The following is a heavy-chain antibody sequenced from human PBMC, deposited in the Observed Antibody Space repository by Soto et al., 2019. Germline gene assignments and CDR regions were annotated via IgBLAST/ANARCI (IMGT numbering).Heavy chain of an antibody. Sequence: PGGSLRLSCGVSGFTVSANDGSWVRQAPEKGLEWVSVIYRGGDKYYSASVKGRFTVSRDDSKNMFYLQMTSLRAEDTAMYYCEGSNGYFVRASWGQGTPVTVSS. D-gene: IGHD3-22*01. CDR3: EGSNGYFVRAS. CDR1: GFTVSAND. CDR2: IYRGGDK. J-gene: IGHJ4*02. V-gene: IGHV3-66*01.